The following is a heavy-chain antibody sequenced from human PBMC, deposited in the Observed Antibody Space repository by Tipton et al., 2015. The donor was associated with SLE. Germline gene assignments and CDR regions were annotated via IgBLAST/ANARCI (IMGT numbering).Heavy chain of an antibody. J-gene: IGHJ3*02. CDR3: ARSGTARIAGAGPAFDI. D-gene: IGHD6-19*01. CDR1: GGSISSYY. V-gene: IGHV4-59*01. CDR2: IYYSGST. Sequence: LRLSCTVSGGSISSYYWSWIRQPPGKGLEWIGYIYYSGSTNYNPSLKSRVTISVDTSKNQFSLKLSSVTAADTAAYYCARSGTARIAGAGPAFDIWGQGKMVTVSS.